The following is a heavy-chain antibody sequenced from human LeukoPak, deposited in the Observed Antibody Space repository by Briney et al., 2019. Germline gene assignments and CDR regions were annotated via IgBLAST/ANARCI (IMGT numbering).Heavy chain of an antibody. CDR2: ISAYNGNT. D-gene: IGHD3-10*01. Sequence: ASVKVSCKASGYTFTSYGISWVRQAPGQGLEWMGWISAYNGNTNYAQKLQGRVTMTTDTSTSTAYMELRSLRSDDTAVYYCARVRYGSGSYCFYYYYYGMDVWGQGTTVTVSS. CDR3: ARVRYGSGSYCFYYYYYGMDV. V-gene: IGHV1-18*01. J-gene: IGHJ6*02. CDR1: GYTFTSYG.